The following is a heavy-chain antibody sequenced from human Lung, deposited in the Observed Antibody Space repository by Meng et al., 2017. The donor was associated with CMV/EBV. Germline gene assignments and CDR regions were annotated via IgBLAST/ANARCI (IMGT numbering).Heavy chain of an antibody. Sequence: QLKLRESGPGLVKPSETLSLTCTVSGGSISSSSYYWAWIRQPPGEGLEWIGSVVYSGTTYYTSSLKSRVSISVDTSKNQFSLKLSSVTAADTAVYYCAGHHHSPTFDYWGQGTLVTVSS. CDR1: GGSISSSSYY. J-gene: IGHJ4*02. CDR3: AGHHHSPTFDY. CDR2: VVYSGTT. D-gene: IGHD1-14*01. V-gene: IGHV4-39*01.